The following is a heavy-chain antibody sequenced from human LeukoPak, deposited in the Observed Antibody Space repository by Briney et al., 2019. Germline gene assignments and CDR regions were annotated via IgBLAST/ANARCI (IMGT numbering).Heavy chain of an antibody. CDR2: IFYSGST. V-gene: IGHV4-59*01. CDR1: GGSISSYY. D-gene: IGHD5-18*01. Sequence: PSETLSLTCTVSGGSISSYYWSWIRQPPGKGLEWIGYIFYSGSTNYNPSLKGRVTISVDTSKNQFSLKLSSVTAADTAVYYCAREGGYSYGPFDYWGQGTLVTVSS. CDR3: AREGGYSYGPFDY. J-gene: IGHJ4*02.